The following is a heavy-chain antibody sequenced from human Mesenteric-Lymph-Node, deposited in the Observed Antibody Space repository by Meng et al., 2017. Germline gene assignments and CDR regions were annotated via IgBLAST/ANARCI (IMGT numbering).Heavy chain of an antibody. J-gene: IGHJ6*02. V-gene: IGHV3-23*01. CDR1: GFTFSSYA. CDR3: AKGLIYGVVTLEEDYGMDV. CDR2: ISGSGGIT. Sequence: GGSLRLSCAASGFTFSSYAMSWVRQAPGKGLEWVSAISGSGGITYYADSVKGRFTISRDNSKNTLYLQMNSLRAEDKAVYYCAKGLIYGVVTLEEDYGMDVWGQGTTVTVSS. D-gene: IGHD3-3*01.